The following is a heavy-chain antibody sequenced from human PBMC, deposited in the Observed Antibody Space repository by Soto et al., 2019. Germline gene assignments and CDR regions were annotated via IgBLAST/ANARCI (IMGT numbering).Heavy chain of an antibody. CDR1: GFSLSTSGVG. CDR2: IYWDDDK. Sequence: QITLKESGPTLVKPTQTLTLTCTFSGFSLSTSGVGVGWIRQPPGKALEWLALIYWDDDKRYSPSLKSRLTITKDTSKNQVVLTMTNMDPVDTATYYCAHINYGGNSRDPDFDYWGQGTLVTVSS. V-gene: IGHV2-5*02. J-gene: IGHJ4*02. D-gene: IGHD4-17*01. CDR3: AHINYGGNSRDPDFDY.